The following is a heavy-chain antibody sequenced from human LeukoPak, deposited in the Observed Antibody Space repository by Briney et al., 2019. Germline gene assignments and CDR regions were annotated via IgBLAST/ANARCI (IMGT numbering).Heavy chain of an antibody. D-gene: IGHD1-1*01. CDR2: MNPNSGNT. V-gene: IGHV1-8*03. Sequence: GASVKVSCKASGYTFTSYDTNWVRQATGQGLEWMGWMNPNSGNTGYAQKFQGRVTITRNTSISTAYMELSSLRSEDTAVYYCARQAGWGTGYYYYYYMDVWGKGTTVTVSS. J-gene: IGHJ6*03. CDR1: GYTFTSYD. CDR3: ARQAGWGTGYYYYYYMDV.